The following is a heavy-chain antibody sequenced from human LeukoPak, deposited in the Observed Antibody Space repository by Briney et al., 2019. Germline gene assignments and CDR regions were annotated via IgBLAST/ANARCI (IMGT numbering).Heavy chain of an antibody. J-gene: IGHJ4*02. CDR2: ISYDGSNE. V-gene: IGHV3-30*04. CDR1: GFTFSSYV. D-gene: IGHD6-13*01. Sequence: GGSLRLSCAASGFTFSSYVMHWVRQAPGKGLEGVAIISYDGSNEYYADSVKGRFTISRDNSKNTLYLQMNSLRAADTAVYYCAKITPGIAAAGFDYWGQGTLVTVSS. CDR3: AKITPGIAAAGFDY.